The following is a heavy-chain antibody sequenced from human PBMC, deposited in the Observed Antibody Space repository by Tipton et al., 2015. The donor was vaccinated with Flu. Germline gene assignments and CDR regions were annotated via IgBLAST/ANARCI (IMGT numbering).Heavy chain of an antibody. V-gene: IGHV3-74*01. Sequence: SGFTFSSYWMHWVRQAPGKGLVWVSRINSDGSSTSYADSVKGRFTISRDNAKNTLYLQMNSLRAEDTAVYYCARGPYSGWRDYYYYYGMDVWGQGTTVTVSS. CDR3: ARGPYSGWRDYYYYYGMDV. CDR1: GFTFSSYW. CDR2: INSDGSST. J-gene: IGHJ6*02. D-gene: IGHD6-19*01.